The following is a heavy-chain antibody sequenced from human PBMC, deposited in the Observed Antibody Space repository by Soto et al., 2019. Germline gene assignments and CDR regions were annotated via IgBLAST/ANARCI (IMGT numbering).Heavy chain of an antibody. J-gene: IGHJ5*02. V-gene: IGHV3-23*01. Sequence: GGSLRLSCAASGITFSSYAMNWVRQAPGKGLEWVSSISGSGGITHYADSVKGRFTISRDNSKNTLYLQMNTLRAEDTAIYYCAKAVATTLAWFDPWGQGTLVTVSS. CDR1: GITFSSYA. D-gene: IGHD2-15*01. CDR2: ISGSGGIT. CDR3: AKAVATTLAWFDP.